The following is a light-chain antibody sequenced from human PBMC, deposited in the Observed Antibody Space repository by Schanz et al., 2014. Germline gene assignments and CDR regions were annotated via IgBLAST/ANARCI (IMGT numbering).Light chain of an antibody. Sequence: EIVMTQSPGTLSVSPGERVTLSCRASQSVSTNLAWYQKKPGQAPRLLIYDASTRATGISARFSGSGSGTEFTLAISSLQSEDFAVYYCQHYNNWPPVWTFGQGTKVEIK. J-gene: IGKJ1*01. CDR1: QSVSTN. CDR2: DAS. CDR3: QHYNNWPPVWT. V-gene: IGKV3-15*01.